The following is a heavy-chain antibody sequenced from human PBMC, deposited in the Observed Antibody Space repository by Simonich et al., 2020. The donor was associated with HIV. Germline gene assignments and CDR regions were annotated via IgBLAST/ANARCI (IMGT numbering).Heavy chain of an antibody. D-gene: IGHD3-3*01. CDR3: AVTYYDFWSGYFPLDY. J-gene: IGHJ4*02. V-gene: IGHV4-39*01. CDR1: GGSISSSSYY. Sequence: QLQLQESGPGLVKPSETLSLTCTVSGGSISSSSYYWGWIRQPPGKGLEWIGSIYYSGSTYDTPSLKSRGTIAGDTSKNQFSLKLSSVTAADTAVYYCAVTYYDFWSGYFPLDYWCQGTLVTVSS. CDR2: IYYSGST.